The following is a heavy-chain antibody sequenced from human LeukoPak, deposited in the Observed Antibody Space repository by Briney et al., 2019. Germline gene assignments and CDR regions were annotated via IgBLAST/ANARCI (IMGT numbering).Heavy chain of an antibody. CDR3: ATGGVYGSGSGRFYYYYYMDV. CDR1: GYTLTELS. Sequence: ASVKVSCKVSGYTLTELSMHWVRQAPGKGLEWIGGFDPEDGETIYAQKFQGRVTMTEDTSTDTAYMELGSLRSEDTAVYYCATGGVYGSGSGRFYYYYYMDVWGRGTTVTVSS. V-gene: IGHV1-24*01. CDR2: FDPEDGET. J-gene: IGHJ6*03. D-gene: IGHD3-10*01.